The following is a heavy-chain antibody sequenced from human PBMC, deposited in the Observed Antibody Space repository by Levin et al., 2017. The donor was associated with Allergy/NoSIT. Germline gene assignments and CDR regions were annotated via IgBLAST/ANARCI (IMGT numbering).Heavy chain of an antibody. V-gene: IGHV4-59*01. J-gene: IGHJ6*02. Sequence: PSETLSLTCTVSGGSISSYYWSWIRQPPGKGLEWIGYIYYSGSTNYNPSLKSRVTISVDTSKNQFSLKLSSVTAADTAVYYCARLTTVTTFGYYYYGMDGWGQGTTVTVSS. CDR3: ARLTTVTTFGYYYYGMDG. D-gene: IGHD4-17*01. CDR1: GGSISSYY. CDR2: IYYSGST.